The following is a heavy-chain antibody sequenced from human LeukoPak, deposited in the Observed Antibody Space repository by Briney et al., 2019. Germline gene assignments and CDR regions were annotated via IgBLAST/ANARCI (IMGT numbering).Heavy chain of an antibody. J-gene: IGHJ4*02. Sequence: GGSLRLSCAASGFTFSSYAMSWVRQAPGKGLEWVSAISGSGGSTYYADSVKGRYTISRDNSKNTLYLQMNSLRAEDTAVYYCAKDSSYSSSWSDYWGQGTLVTVSS. V-gene: IGHV3-23*01. CDR1: GFTFSSYA. CDR3: AKDSSYSSSWSDY. CDR2: ISGSGGST. D-gene: IGHD6-13*01.